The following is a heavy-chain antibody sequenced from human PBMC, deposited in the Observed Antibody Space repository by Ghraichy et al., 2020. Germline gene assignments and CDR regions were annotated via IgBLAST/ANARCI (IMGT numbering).Heavy chain of an antibody. V-gene: IGHV3-30*18. CDR2: IAHDRSIS. Sequence: GGSLRLSCAASGFTFSSYGMHWVRQAPGKGLEWVAVIAHDRSISHHADSVKGRFTISRDNSKNTLSLLVNSLTTEDTAVYYCAKENTPRASSGWPLDYWGQGTLVTVSS. J-gene: IGHJ4*02. D-gene: IGHD6-19*01. CDR1: GFTFSSYG. CDR3: AKENTPRASSGWPLDY.